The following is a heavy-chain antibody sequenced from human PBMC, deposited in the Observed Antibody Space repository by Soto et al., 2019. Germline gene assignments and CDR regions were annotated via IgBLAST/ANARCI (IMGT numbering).Heavy chain of an antibody. D-gene: IGHD6-13*01. CDR3: ARSQRQQRVRRNWFDS. CDR2: INDSGST. V-gene: IGHV4-34*01. CDR1: GGSFSNYY. Sequence: SETLSLTCAVYGGSFSNYYWSWIRQPPGKGLEWIGEINDSGSTNYNPSLNSRVTISADTSKNQFSLKLNSVTAADTAVYYCARSQRQQRVRRNWFDSWGQGSLVTVSS. J-gene: IGHJ5*01.